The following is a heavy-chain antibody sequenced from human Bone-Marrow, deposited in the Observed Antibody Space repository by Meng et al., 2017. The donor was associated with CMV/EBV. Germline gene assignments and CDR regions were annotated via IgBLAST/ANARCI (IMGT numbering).Heavy chain of an antibody. CDR1: GFTFSSYS. V-gene: IGHV3-21*05. CDR2: ISSSSSYI. Sequence: GGSLRLSCAASGFTFSSYSMNWVRQAPGKGLEWVSYISSSSSYIYYADSVKGRFTISRDNAKNSLYLQMNSLRAEDTAVYYCARDHDSYYFDYWGQGTRVTVSS. J-gene: IGHJ4*02. D-gene: IGHD1-1*01. CDR3: ARDHDSYYFDY.